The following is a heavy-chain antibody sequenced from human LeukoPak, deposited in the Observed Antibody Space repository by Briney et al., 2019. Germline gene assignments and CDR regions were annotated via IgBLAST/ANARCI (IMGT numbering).Heavy chain of an antibody. CDR2: IWYDGSNQ. V-gene: IGHV3-33*01. J-gene: IGHJ6*02. Sequence: GGSLRLSCAASGFTFRNHGMHWIRQVPGKGLEWVAVIWYDGSNQNYADSVKGRFTISRDNSKNMLYLQMNSLRAEDTAVYYCAREGEALLWFGEVYYYYYYGMDVWGQGTTVTVSS. D-gene: IGHD3-10*01. CDR1: GFTFRNHG. CDR3: AREGEALLWFGEVYYYYYYGMDV.